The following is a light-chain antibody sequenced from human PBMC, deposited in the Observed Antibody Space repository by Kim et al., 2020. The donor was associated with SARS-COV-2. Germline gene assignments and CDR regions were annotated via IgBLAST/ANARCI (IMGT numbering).Light chain of an antibody. V-gene: IGKV1-33*01. J-gene: IGKJ5*01. CDR3: QQYDDLPLT. CDR2: DAS. Sequence: DIQMTQSPSSLSASVGDRVTITCQASQDISTFLNWFQQKPGKAPKLLIYDASNLETGVPSRFSGGGSGTDFTFTISSLHPEDIATYYCQQYDDLPLTFGPGTRRESK. CDR1: QDISTF.